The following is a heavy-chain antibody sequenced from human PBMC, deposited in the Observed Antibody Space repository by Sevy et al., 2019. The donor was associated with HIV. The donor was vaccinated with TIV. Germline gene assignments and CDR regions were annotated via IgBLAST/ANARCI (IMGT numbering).Heavy chain of an antibody. Sequence: GGSLRLSCAASGFTFSSYSMNWIRQAPGKGLEWVSVISSSSSTIYYADSVKGRFTISRDNAKNSLYLQMNSLRAEDTAVYYCARELANTDSSSWPYYYYYYGMDVWGQWTTVTVSS. D-gene: IGHD6-13*01. CDR2: ISSSSSTI. CDR1: GFTFSSYS. J-gene: IGHJ6*02. V-gene: IGHV3-48*01. CDR3: ARELANTDSSSWPYYYYYYGMDV.